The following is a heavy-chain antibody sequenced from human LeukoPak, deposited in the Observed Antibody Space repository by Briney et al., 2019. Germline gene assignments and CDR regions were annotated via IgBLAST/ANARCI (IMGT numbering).Heavy chain of an antibody. V-gene: IGHV4-30-4*08. CDR2: IYYSGST. CDR1: GGSISSGDYY. J-gene: IGHJ4*02. Sequence: SQTLSLTCTVSGGSISSGDYYWSWIRQPPGKGLEWIGYIYYSGSTYYNPSLKSRVTISVDTSKNQFSLTLSSVTAADTAVYYCARATVGIAAAGMLRGFYFDYWGQGTLVTVSS. CDR3: ARATVGIAAAGMLRGFYFDY. D-gene: IGHD6-13*01.